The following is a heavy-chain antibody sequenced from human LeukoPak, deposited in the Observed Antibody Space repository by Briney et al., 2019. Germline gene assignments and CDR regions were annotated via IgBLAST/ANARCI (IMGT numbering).Heavy chain of an antibody. CDR1: GFTFSTYA. Sequence: GGSLRLSCAASGFTFSTYAISWVRQAPGKGLEWVSCISSTSNYIFYADSVRGRFTISRDNAKNSLYLQMDSLRAEDTAVYYCARDYLVRGDPGAFDIWGQGTMVTVSS. V-gene: IGHV3-21*01. CDR3: ARDYLVRGDPGAFDI. D-gene: IGHD3-10*01. CDR2: ISSTSNYI. J-gene: IGHJ3*02.